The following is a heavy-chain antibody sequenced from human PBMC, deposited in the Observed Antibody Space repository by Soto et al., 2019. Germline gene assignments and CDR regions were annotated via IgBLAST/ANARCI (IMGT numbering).Heavy chain of an antibody. CDR1: GYTFTSYG. CDR2: ISAHNGNT. J-gene: IGHJ4*02. CDR3: ARDRGHGDYGFYYFDY. V-gene: IGHV1-18*01. Sequence: ASVKVSCKASGYTFTSYGISWVRQAPGQGLEWMGWISAHNGNTNYAQKLQGRVTMTTDTSTSTAYMELRSLRSDDTAVYYCARDRGHGDYGFYYFDYWGQGTLVTVSS. D-gene: IGHD4-17*01.